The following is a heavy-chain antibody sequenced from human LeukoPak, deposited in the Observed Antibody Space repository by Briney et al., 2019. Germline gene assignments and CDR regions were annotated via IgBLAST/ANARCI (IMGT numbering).Heavy chain of an antibody. CDR1: GFTFSTYS. Sequence: PGGSLRLSCAASGFTFSTYSMKWVRQAPGKGLEWVSYISSSSSTIYYAASVKGRFTISRDNAKNSLYLQMNSLRAEDTAVYYCARGPGYSSSWYYFDYWGQGTLVTVSS. V-gene: IGHV3-48*04. J-gene: IGHJ4*02. CDR3: ARGPGYSSSWYYFDY. CDR2: ISSSSSTI. D-gene: IGHD6-13*01.